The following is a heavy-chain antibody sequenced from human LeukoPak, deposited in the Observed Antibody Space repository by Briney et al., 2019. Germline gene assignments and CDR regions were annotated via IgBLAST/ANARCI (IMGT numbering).Heavy chain of an antibody. CDR1: GYTFTSYA. CDR3: ARGGIPGYYYDSSGYYSGPFDY. Sequence: ASVKVSCKASGYTFTSYAMNWVRQAPGQGLEWMGWINTNTGNPTYAQGFTGRFVFSLDTSVSTAYLQISSLKAEDTAVYYCARGGIPGYYYDSSGYYSGPFDYWGQGTLVTVSS. J-gene: IGHJ4*02. V-gene: IGHV7-4-1*02. CDR2: INTNTGNP. D-gene: IGHD3-22*01.